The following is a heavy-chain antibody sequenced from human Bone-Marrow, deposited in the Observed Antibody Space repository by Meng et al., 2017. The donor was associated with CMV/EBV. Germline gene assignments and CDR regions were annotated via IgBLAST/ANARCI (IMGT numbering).Heavy chain of an antibody. CDR1: GFTFSSYE. CDR3: ARPSYSSSWYQFDY. CDR2: ISSSGSTI. J-gene: IGHJ4*02. D-gene: IGHD6-13*01. Sequence: GESLKISCAASGFTFSSYEMNWVRQAPGKGLEWVSYISSSGSTIYYADSVKGRFTISRDNAKNSLYLQMNSLRAEDTAVYYCARPSYSSSWYQFDYWGQGTLVTVSS. V-gene: IGHV3-48*03.